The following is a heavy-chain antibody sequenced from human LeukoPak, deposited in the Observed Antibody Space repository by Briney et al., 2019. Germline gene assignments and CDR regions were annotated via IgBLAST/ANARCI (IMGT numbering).Heavy chain of an antibody. V-gene: IGHV3-30*18. J-gene: IGHJ5*02. D-gene: IGHD3-10*01. CDR2: ISYDGSNK. CDR3: AKAYYYGSGSGGWGP. CDR1: GFTFSSYG. Sequence: GGSLRRSCAASGFTFSSYGMHWVRQAPGKGLEWVAVISYDGSNKYYADSVKGRFTISRDNSKNTLYLQMNSLRAEDTAVYYCAKAYYYGSGSGGWGPWGQGTLVTVSS.